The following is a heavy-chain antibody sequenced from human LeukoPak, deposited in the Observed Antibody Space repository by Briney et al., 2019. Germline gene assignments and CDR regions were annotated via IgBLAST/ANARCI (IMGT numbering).Heavy chain of an antibody. J-gene: IGHJ4*02. V-gene: IGHV1-46*01. CDR2: INPSGGST. CDR3: ARDGGGDYDSYYFDY. CDR1: GYTFTSYY. Sequence: ASVKVSCKASGYTFTSYYMHWVRQAPGQGLEWMGIINPSGGSTSYAQKFQGRVTMTRDTSTSTVYMELSSLRSEDTAVYYCARDGGGDYDSYYFDYWGQGTLVTVSS. D-gene: IGHD2-21*02.